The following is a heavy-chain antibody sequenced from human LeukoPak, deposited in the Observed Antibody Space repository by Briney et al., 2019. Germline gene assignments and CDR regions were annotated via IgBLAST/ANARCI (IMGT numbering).Heavy chain of an antibody. D-gene: IGHD1-26*01. V-gene: IGHV1-2*02. CDR1: SDTFTGYY. Sequence: GASVKVSSNASSDTFTGYYKHWIRQAPGQGLEWMGWINPNSGGTNYAQKFQGRVTMTRDTSISTAYMELSSLRSDNTAVYYCARVSKSGSLDYWGQGTLVTVSS. CDR2: INPNSGGT. J-gene: IGHJ4*02. CDR3: ARVSKSGSLDY.